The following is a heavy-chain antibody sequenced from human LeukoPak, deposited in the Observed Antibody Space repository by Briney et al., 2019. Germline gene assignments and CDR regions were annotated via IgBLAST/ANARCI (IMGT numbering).Heavy chain of an antibody. CDR1: GFIFSNYA. CDR2: ITGSDDIT. Sequence: GASLRLSCAASGFIFSNYAMSWVRLAPGKGLEWVSAITGSDDITYYADSVKGRFTISRDNSKNTLYLQVNSLRAEDTAIYYCAKWGDYDILTGYYDSDYWGQGTLVTVSS. J-gene: IGHJ4*02. CDR3: AKWGDYDILTGYYDSDY. D-gene: IGHD3-9*01. V-gene: IGHV3-23*01.